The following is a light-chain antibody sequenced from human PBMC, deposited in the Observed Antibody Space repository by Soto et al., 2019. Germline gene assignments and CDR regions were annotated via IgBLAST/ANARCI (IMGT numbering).Light chain of an antibody. V-gene: IGKV3-11*01. Sequence: EVVLTQSPATLSLSPGDRATLSCRASQSVNNFLAWYQQKPGQTPRLLIYDASKRATGIPGRFSGSGSGTDFTLTISRLEPEDFAVYYCQQRSNWPPALSFGGGTNVDIK. CDR3: QQRSNWPPALS. CDR2: DAS. CDR1: QSVNNF. J-gene: IGKJ4*01.